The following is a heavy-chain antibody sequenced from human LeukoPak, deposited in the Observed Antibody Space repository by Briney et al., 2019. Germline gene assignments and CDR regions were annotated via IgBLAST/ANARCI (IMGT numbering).Heavy chain of an antibody. CDR1: GGSISSYY. D-gene: IGHD3-22*01. CDR2: IYYSGST. CDR3: ARRSYDSSGYYSYYFDY. J-gene: IGHJ4*02. Sequence: SETLSLTCTVSGGSISSYYWSWIRQPPGKGLEWIGYIYYSGSTNYNPSLKSRVTISVGTSKNQFSLKLSSVTAADTAMYYCARRSYDSSGYYSYYFDYWGLGTLVTVSS. V-gene: IGHV4-59*01.